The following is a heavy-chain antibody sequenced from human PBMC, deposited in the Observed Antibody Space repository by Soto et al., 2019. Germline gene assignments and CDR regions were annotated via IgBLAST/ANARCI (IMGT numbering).Heavy chain of an antibody. V-gene: IGHV1-3*04. CDR2: LNIGNGNT. CDR3: AREPLGGGRCYVRCFAP. CDR1: GYTFTSYA. Sequence: QVQLVQSGAEVKKPGASVQDSCKTSGYTFTSYAIHWVRQAPGQGLEWLGWLNIGNGNTQDSPKLHDRVNLTRDTSSPTAEMVLSSLRTEDTSGYYCAREPLGGGRCYVRCFAPLGQGPLVTVSS. D-gene: IGHD2-15*01. J-gene: IGHJ5*02.